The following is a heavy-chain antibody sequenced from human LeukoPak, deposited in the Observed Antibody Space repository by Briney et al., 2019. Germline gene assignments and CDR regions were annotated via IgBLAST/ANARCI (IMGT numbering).Heavy chain of an antibody. D-gene: IGHD3-10*01. Sequence: PGGPLRLSCAASGFTFDDYTMHWVRQAPGKGLEWVSGLSWDTTNIAYADSVQGRFTISRDNAKNSLYLQMNSLRAEDTALYYCTKDNRRQLWYGEGFDTWGQGKMVTVSS. V-gene: IGHV3-9*01. CDR3: TKDNRRQLWYGEGFDT. J-gene: IGHJ3*02. CDR2: LSWDTTNI. CDR1: GFTFDDYT.